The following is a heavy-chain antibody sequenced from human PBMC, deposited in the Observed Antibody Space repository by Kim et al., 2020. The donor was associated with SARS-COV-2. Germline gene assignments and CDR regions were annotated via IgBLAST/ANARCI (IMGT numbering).Heavy chain of an antibody. J-gene: IGHJ3*01. D-gene: IGHD1-26*01. Sequence: SETLSLTCTVSGGSISSNAYYWGWIRQPPGKGLEWIGSIYYSGNTYYSPSLKGRVTISVDRSKSQFSLKLSSVTATDTAVYYCASGIVAATFAFDVGPR. CDR2: IYYSGNT. CDR3: ASGIVAATFAFDV. CDR1: GGSISSNAYY. V-gene: IGHV4-39*01.